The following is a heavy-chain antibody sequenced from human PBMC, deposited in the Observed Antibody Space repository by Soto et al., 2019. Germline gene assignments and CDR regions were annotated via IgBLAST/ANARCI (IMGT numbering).Heavy chain of an antibody. V-gene: IGHV4-39*02. CDR3: AREGDIVVVPSVMDV. Sequence: QLQLQESGPGLVKPSETLSLTCTVSGGYISSSSYYWGWIRQPPGKGLEWIGSIYYSGSTYYNPSLKSRVTISVDTSKNQFSLNLSSVTAADTAVYYCAREGDIVVVPSVMDVWGQGTTVTVSS. CDR1: GGYISSSSYY. J-gene: IGHJ6*02. D-gene: IGHD2-15*01. CDR2: IYYSGST.